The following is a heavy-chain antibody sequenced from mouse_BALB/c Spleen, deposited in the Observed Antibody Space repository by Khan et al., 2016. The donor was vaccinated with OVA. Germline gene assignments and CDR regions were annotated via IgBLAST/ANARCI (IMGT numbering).Heavy chain of an antibody. D-gene: IGHD2-1*01. V-gene: IGHV2-3*01. CDR2: IWGDWNT. J-gene: IGHJ4*01. CDR3: VKQNHGTLYAVDY. Sequence: QVQLQQPGPGLVAPSQSLSITCTVSGFSLTSYGVSWVRQPPGKGLEWLGVIWGDWNTNYHSTLISRLSISKDDSKSQVFLKLNSLQTDDTATYYCVKQNHGTLYAVDYWGQGTSVTVSS. CDR1: GFSLTSYG.